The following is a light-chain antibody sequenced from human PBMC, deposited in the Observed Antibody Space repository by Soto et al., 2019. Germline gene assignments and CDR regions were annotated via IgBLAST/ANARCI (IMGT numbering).Light chain of an antibody. CDR3: SSYAGSNNLYV. J-gene: IGLJ1*01. CDR2: EVS. Sequence: QSALTQPPSASGSPGQSVTISCTGTSSDVGGYNSVSWYQQHPGKAPKLMIYEVSKRPSGVPDRFSGSKSGNTASLTVSGLQAEDEADYYCSSYAGSNNLYVFGSGTKLTV. CDR1: SSDVGGYNS. V-gene: IGLV2-8*01.